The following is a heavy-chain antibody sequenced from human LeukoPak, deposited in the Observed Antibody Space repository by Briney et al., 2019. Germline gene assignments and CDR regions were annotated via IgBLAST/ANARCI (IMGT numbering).Heavy chain of an antibody. CDR3: ARGLVVVAATPIWYFDL. J-gene: IGHJ2*01. D-gene: IGHD2-15*01. V-gene: IGHV4-30-2*01. CDR1: GGSISSGGYY. CDR2: IYHSGST. Sequence: PSETLSLTCTVSGGSISSGGYYWSWIRQPPGKGLEWIGYIYHSGSTYYNPSLKSRVTISVDRSKNQFSLKLSSVTAADTAVYYCARGLVVVAATPIWYFDLWGRGTLVTVSS.